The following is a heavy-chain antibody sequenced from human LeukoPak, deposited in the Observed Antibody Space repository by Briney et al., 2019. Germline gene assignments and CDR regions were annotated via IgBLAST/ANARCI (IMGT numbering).Heavy chain of an antibody. CDR3: ARSTVTTFEEGYYYGMDV. CDR1: GGSISSYY. Sequence: SETLSLTCTVSGGSISSYYWSWIRQPPGKGLEWIGYIHYSGSTNYNPSLKSRVTISVDTSKNQFSLKLSSVTAADTAVYYCARSTVTTFEEGYYYGMDVWGQGTTVTVSS. D-gene: IGHD4-17*01. J-gene: IGHJ6*02. CDR2: IHYSGST. V-gene: IGHV4-59*08.